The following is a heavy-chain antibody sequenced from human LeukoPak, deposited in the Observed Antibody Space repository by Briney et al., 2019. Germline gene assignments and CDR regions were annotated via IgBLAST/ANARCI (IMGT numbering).Heavy chain of an antibody. Sequence: SGRSLRLSCAASGFTFSNYGMHWVRQAPGKGLEWVAVIRYEGTYQYYADSVKGRFTISRDNSKNTLHLQMDSLRAEDTAVYYCARWDITAADIDYWGQGTLVTVSS. CDR3: ARWDITAADIDY. D-gene: IGHD6-13*01. V-gene: IGHV3-33*01. CDR1: GFTFSNYG. J-gene: IGHJ4*02. CDR2: IRYEGTYQ.